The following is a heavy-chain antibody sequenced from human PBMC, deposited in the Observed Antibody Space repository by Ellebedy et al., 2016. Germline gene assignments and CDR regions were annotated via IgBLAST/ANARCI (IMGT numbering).Heavy chain of an antibody. J-gene: IGHJ6*02. D-gene: IGHD4-23*01. Sequence: KFQGRVTITRDTSASTACMELSSLRAEDTAVYYCARGLGGGNPGYYYGMDVWGQGTTVTVSS. V-gene: IGHV1-3*01. CDR3: ARGLGGGNPGYYYGMDV.